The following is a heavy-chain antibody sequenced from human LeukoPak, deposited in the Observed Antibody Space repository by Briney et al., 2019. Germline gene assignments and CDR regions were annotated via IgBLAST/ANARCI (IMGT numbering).Heavy chain of an antibody. V-gene: IGHV1-46*01. J-gene: IGHJ6*03. CDR1: GYTFTSYY. D-gene: IGHD3-22*01. CDR3: AVDNDSTGYYFSMDV. Sequence: ASVKVSCKASGYTFTSYYMHWVRQAPGQGLEWMGIINPSGGSTSYAQKFQGRVTMTRDTSTSTVYMELSSLRSEDTAVYYCAVDNDSTGYYFSMDVWGKGTTVTVSS. CDR2: INPSGGST.